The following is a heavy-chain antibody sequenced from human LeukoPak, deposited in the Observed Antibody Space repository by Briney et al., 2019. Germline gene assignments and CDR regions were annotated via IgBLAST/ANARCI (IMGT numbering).Heavy chain of an antibody. Sequence: SETLSLTCTVSGGSVSSSSYYWGWIRQPPGKGLEWIGSIYYSGSTYYNPSLKSRVTISVDTSKNQFSLKLSSVTAADTAVYYCARHASPHCSSTSCRDYWGQGTLVTVSS. CDR2: IYYSGST. CDR3: ARHASPHCSSTSCRDY. CDR1: GGSVSSSSYY. V-gene: IGHV4-39*01. J-gene: IGHJ4*02. D-gene: IGHD2-2*01.